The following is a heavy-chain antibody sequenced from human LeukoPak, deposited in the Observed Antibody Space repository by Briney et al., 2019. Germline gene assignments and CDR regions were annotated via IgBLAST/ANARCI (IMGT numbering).Heavy chain of an antibody. CDR3: ARDVVPTTDYDILTGYCDY. Sequence: GASVKVSCKASGYTFTSYGISWVRQAPGQGLEWMGWISAYNGNTNYAQKLQGRVTMTTDTSTSTAYMELRSLRSDDTAVYYCARDVVPTTDYDILTGYCDYWGQGTLVTVSS. V-gene: IGHV1-18*01. D-gene: IGHD3-9*01. J-gene: IGHJ4*02. CDR2: ISAYNGNT. CDR1: GYTFTSYG.